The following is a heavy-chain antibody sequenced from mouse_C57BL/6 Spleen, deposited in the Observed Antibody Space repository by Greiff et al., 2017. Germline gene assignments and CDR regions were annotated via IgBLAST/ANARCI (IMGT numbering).Heavy chain of an antibody. CDR1: GYTFTSYG. CDR3: ASSPRDGYAMDY. V-gene: IGHV1-81*01. Sequence: VQLQQSGAELARPGASVKLSCKASGYTFTSYGISWVKQRTGQGLEWIGEIYPRGGNTYYNEKFKGKATLTADKSSSTAYMELRSLTSEDSAVYFCASSPRDGYAMDYWGQGTSVTVSS. J-gene: IGHJ4*01. CDR2: IYPRGGNT. D-gene: IGHD2-3*01.